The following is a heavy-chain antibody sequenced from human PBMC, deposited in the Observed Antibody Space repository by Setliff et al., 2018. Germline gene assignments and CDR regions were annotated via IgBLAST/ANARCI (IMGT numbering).Heavy chain of an antibody. CDR1: GFSFSSYW. D-gene: IGHD3-22*01. CDR2: INAHGSNK. J-gene: IGHJ4*02. V-gene: IGHV3-7*01. Sequence: GGSLRLSCAASGFSFSSYWMSWVRQAPGKGLEWVANINAHGSNKYYADSVKGRFTISRDNSKNTLYLQMNSLRAEDTAVYYCAKGLKSSGPDWYFDYWGPGTLVTVSS. CDR3: AKGLKSSGPDWYFDY.